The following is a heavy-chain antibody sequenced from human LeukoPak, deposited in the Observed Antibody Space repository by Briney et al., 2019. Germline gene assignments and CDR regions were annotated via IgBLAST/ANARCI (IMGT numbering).Heavy chain of an antibody. V-gene: IGHV3-21*01. CDR1: GFTFSSYE. CDR3: AREYYGGNPVGRYFDY. CDR2: ISSSSSYI. J-gene: IGHJ4*02. D-gene: IGHD4-23*01. Sequence: PGGSLRLSCAASGFTFSSYEMNWVRQAPGKGLEWVSSISSSSSYIYYADSVKGRFTISRDNAKNSLYLQMNSLRAEDTAVYYCAREYYGGNPVGRYFDYWGQGTLVTVSS.